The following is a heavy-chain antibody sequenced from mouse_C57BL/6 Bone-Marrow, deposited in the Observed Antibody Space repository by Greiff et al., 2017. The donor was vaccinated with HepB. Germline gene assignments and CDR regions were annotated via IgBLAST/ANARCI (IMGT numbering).Heavy chain of an antibody. Sequence: LQESGAELARPGASVKLSCKASGYTFTSYGISWVKQRTGQGLEWIGEIYPRSGNTYYNEKFKGKATLTADKSSSTAYMELLSLKSEDSAVYFCARSGVYYYGSTWFAYWGQGTLVTVSA. V-gene: IGHV1-81*01. D-gene: IGHD1-1*01. CDR1: GYTFTSYG. J-gene: IGHJ3*01. CDR3: ARSGVYYYGSTWFAY. CDR2: IYPRSGNT.